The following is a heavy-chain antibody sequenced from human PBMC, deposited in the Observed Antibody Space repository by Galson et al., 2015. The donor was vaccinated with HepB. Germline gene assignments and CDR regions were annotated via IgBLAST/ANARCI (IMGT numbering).Heavy chain of an antibody. J-gene: IGHJ3*02. Sequence: ETLSLTCTVSGGSISSSSYYWGWIRQPPGKGLEWIGSIYYSGSTYYNPSLKSRVTISVDTSKNQFSLKLSSVTAADTAVYYCARDRLGSGSPPDAFDIWGQGTMVTVSS. V-gene: IGHV4-39*07. CDR1: GGSISSSSYY. CDR3: ARDRLGSGSPPDAFDI. CDR2: IYYSGST. D-gene: IGHD3-10*01.